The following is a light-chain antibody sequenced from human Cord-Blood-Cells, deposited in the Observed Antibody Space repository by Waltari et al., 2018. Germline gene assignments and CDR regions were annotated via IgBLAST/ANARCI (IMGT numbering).Light chain of an antibody. J-gene: IGKJ2*01. V-gene: IGKV3-20*01. CDR3: QQYGSSPYT. Sequence: EIVLTQSPDPLSLSPGEGTTLSCRASQSVSSSYLAWYQQKPGQAPRLLIYGASSRATGIPDRFSGSGSGTDFTLTISRLEPEDFAVYYCQQYGSSPYTFGQGTKLEIK. CDR1: QSVSSSY. CDR2: GAS.